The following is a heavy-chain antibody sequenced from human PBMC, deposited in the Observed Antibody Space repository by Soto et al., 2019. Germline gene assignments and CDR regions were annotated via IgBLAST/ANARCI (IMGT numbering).Heavy chain of an antibody. D-gene: IGHD5-12*01. CDR2: INPSGGYT. J-gene: IGHJ4*02. CDR1: GYTFSSYY. CDR3: ARAMDLVATIGGLSFDY. V-gene: IGHV1-2*04. Sequence: VKVSCKASGYTFSSYYMNWVRQAPGQGLEWLGIINPSGGYTTYAQRFLGWVTMTRDTSINTAYMELSRLTSDDTAVYYCARAMDLVATIGGLSFDYWGQGTPVTVSS.